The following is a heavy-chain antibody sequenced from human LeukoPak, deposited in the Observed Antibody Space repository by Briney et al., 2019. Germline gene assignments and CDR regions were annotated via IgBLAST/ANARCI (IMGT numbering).Heavy chain of an antibody. CDR3: ARTIVVVPAAPTPYAFDI. J-gene: IGHJ3*02. D-gene: IGHD2-2*01. Sequence: MPSETLSLTCTVSGGSISSYYWSWIRQPAGKGLEWIGRIYTSGSTNYNPSLKSRVTMSVDTSKNQFSLKLSSVTAADTAVYYCARTIVVVPAAPTPYAFDIWGQGTMVTVSS. CDR1: GGSISSYY. V-gene: IGHV4-4*07. CDR2: IYTSGST.